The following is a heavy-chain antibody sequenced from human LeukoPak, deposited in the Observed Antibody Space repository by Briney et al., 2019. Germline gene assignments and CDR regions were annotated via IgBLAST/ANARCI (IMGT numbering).Heavy chain of an antibody. Sequence: ASVKVSCKAFGYTFTDLYMHWVRQASGQGLEWMGWINPSSGGTKYEQKFQGRVTMTRDTSISTAYMELSRLRSDDTAIYYCASGKPALYYFDYWGQGALVTVSS. CDR3: ASGKPALYYFDY. CDR1: GYTFTDLY. CDR2: INPSSGGT. J-gene: IGHJ4*02. D-gene: IGHD1-1*01. V-gene: IGHV1-2*02.